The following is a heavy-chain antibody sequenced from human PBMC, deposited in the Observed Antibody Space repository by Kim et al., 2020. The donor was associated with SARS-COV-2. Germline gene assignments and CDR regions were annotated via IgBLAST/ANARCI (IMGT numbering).Heavy chain of an antibody. D-gene: IGHD6-19*01. CDR1: GFTFSSYG. Sequence: GGSLRLSCAASGFTFSSYGMHWVRQAPGKGLEWVAVISYDGSNKYYADSVKGRFTISRDNSKNTLYLQMNSLRAEDTAVYYCAKGGSGWYLFWYFQHWGQGTLVTVSS. J-gene: IGHJ1*01. V-gene: IGHV3-30*18. CDR2: ISYDGSNK. CDR3: AKGGSGWYLFWYFQH.